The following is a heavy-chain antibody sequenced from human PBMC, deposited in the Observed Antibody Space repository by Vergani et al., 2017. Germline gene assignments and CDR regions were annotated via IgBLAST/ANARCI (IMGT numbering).Heavy chain of an antibody. J-gene: IGHJ4*02. CDR2: ISYDGSNK. CDR3: ARDSLITYDFWSGYHDY. D-gene: IGHD3-3*01. CDR1: GFPFSSYA. Sequence: AASGFPFSSYAMHWVRQAPGKGLEWVAVISYDGSNKYYADSVKGRFTISRDNSKNTLYLQMNSLRAEDTAVYYCARDSLITYDFWSGYHDYWGQGTLVTVSS. V-gene: IGHV3-30-3*01.